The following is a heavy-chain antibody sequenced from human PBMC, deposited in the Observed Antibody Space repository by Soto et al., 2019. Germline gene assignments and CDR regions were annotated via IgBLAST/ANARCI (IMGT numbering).Heavy chain of an antibody. CDR1: GFSLNSYA. J-gene: IGHJ4*02. D-gene: IGHD1-26*01. Sequence: PGGSLRLSCAASGFSLNSYAMHWVRQAPGKGLEWVAVISYDGSNKFYGDSVKGRFTISRDNSKNTVYLQMDSLRTEDTAVYYCAKALVGEVGATDYWGQGTLVTVSS. CDR3: AKALVGEVGATDY. CDR2: ISYDGSNK. V-gene: IGHV3-30-3*01.